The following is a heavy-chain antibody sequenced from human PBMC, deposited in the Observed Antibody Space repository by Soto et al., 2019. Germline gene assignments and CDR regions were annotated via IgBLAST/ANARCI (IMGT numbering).Heavy chain of an antibody. D-gene: IGHD5-12*01. CDR3: AREGYSGYAAILYFDY. J-gene: IGHJ4*02. Sequence: GGSLRLSCAASGFTFSSYSMNWVRQAPGKGLEWVSSISSSSYIYYADSVKGRFTISRDNAKNSLYLQMNSLRAEDTAVYYCAREGYSGYAAILYFDYWGQGTLVTVSS. CDR1: GFTFSSYS. V-gene: IGHV3-21*01. CDR2: ISSSSYI.